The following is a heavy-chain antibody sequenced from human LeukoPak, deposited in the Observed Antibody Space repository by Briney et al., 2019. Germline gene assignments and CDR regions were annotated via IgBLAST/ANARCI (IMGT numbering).Heavy chain of an antibody. D-gene: IGHD6-6*01. J-gene: IGHJ6*03. V-gene: IGHV1-69*05. CDR3: AREDSAARYYYYYYMDV. Sequence: SVKVSCKASGGTFSSYAISWVRQAPGQGLELMGRIIPIFGTANYAQKFQGRVTITTDESTSTAYMELSSLRSEDTAVYYCAREDSAARYYYYYYMDVWGKGTTVAVSS. CDR2: IIPIFGTA. CDR1: GGTFSSYA.